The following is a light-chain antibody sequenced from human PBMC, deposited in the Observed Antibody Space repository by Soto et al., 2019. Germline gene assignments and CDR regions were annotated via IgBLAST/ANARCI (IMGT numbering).Light chain of an antibody. CDR1: QGIRHD. CDR2: ASS. V-gene: IGKV1-6*01. CDR3: QQYYSYPPT. Sequence: AIQVTDSPSSLSASVLYTVTITFLTSQGIRHDLSWYQQKPGKAPKLLIYASSSLQSGVPSRFSGSGSGTDFTLTISCLQSEDFATYYCQQYYSYPPTFGQGTKVDIK. J-gene: IGKJ1*01.